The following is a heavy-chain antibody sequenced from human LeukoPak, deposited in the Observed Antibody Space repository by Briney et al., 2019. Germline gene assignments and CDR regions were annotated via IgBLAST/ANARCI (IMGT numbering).Heavy chain of an antibody. CDR3: ARARDCSSTSCYIGRWFDP. J-gene: IGHJ5*02. Sequence: GGSLRLSCAASGFTFSSYWMSWVRQAPGKGLEWVANIKQDGSEKYYVDSVKGRFTISRDNSKNTLYLQMNSLRAEDTAVYYCARARDCSSTSCYIGRWFDPWGQGTLVTVSS. D-gene: IGHD2-2*02. CDR2: IKQDGSEK. V-gene: IGHV3-7*01. CDR1: GFTFSSYW.